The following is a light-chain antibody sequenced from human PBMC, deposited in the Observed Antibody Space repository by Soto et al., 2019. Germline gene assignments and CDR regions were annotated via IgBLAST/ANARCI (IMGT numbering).Light chain of an antibody. CDR1: QDISTY. CDR2: TAS. CDR3: LHHHNFPIT. J-gene: IGKJ5*01. V-gene: IGKV1D-12*01. Sequence: DIQMTQSPSSVSASVGDRVTITCRASQDISTYLAWYQQKPGRAPRLLIYTASTRATDIPDRFSGSGSGTDFTLTISSLQPEDFATYYCLHHHNFPITFGQGTRLEIK.